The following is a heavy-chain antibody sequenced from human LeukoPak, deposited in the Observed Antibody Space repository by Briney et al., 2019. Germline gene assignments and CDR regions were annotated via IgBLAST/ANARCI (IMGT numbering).Heavy chain of an antibody. CDR3: ARGGDGYNWGSYFDY. D-gene: IGHD5-24*01. CDR2: IYPGDSDT. J-gene: IGHJ4*02. Sequence: GESLKISCKGSGYSFTSYWIGWVRQMPGKGPEWMGIIYPGDSDTRYSPSFQGQVTISADKSISTAYLQWSSLKASDTAMYYCARGGDGYNWGSYFDYWGQGTLVTVSS. CDR1: GYSFTSYW. V-gene: IGHV5-51*01.